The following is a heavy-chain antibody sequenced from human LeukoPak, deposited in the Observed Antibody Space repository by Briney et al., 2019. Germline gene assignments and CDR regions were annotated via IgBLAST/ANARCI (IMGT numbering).Heavy chain of an antibody. CDR2: ISGSGTNI. J-gene: IGHJ4*02. Sequence: PGGSLRLSCEASGFTFSDPYMSWIRQAPGKGLECLSYISGSGTNINYADSVRGRFTISRDNAKNLLYLQMNDLRVEDTAVYYCARTARHLDYWGQGTLVTVSS. CDR3: ARTARHLDY. D-gene: IGHD5-18*01. V-gene: IGHV3-11*04. CDR1: GFTFSDPY.